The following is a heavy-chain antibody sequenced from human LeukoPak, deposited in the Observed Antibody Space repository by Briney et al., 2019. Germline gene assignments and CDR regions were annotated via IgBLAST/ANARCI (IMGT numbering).Heavy chain of an antibody. CDR1: GYTFTSYA. D-gene: IGHD6-13*01. CDR3: DV. J-gene: IGHJ6*03. V-gene: IGHV7-4-1*01. Sequence: ASVKVSCKTSGYTFTSYAMNWVRQAPGQGLEWMGWINTNTGNPTYAQGFTGRFVFFLDTSVSTAYYCARDQSSSWSNYYYMDVWGKGTTVTVSS. CDR2: INTNTGNP.